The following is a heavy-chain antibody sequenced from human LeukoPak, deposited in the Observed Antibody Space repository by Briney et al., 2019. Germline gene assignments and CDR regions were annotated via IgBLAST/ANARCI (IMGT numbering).Heavy chain of an antibody. Sequence: GGSLRLSCAASGFTFDDYAMHWVRQAPRKGLEWVSLISWDGGSTYYADSVKGRFTISRDNSKNTLYLQMNSLRAEDTAVYYCAKGYCSSTSCYVDYWGQGTLVTVSS. J-gene: IGHJ4*02. CDR1: GFTFDDYA. CDR2: ISWDGGST. V-gene: IGHV3-43D*04. D-gene: IGHD2-2*01. CDR3: AKGYCSSTSCYVDY.